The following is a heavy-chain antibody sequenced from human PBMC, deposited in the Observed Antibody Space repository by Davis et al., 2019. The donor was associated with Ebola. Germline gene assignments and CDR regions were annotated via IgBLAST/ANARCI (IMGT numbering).Heavy chain of an antibody. CDR2: IYYSGST. CDR3: ARGEYSGYDWNYYYYYGMDV. V-gene: IGHV4-61*01. D-gene: IGHD5-12*01. Sequence: GSLRLSCTVSGGSISSGSYYWSWIRQPPGKGLEWIGYIYYSGSTNYNPSLKSRVTISVDTSKNQFSLKLSSVTAADTAVYYCARGEYSGYDWNYYYYYGMDVWGQGTTVTVSS. J-gene: IGHJ6*02. CDR1: GGSISSGSYY.